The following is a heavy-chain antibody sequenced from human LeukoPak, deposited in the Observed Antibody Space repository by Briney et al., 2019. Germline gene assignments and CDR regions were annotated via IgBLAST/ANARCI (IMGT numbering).Heavy chain of an antibody. CDR3: TRGSIAYYYMDV. CDR2: IYYSGST. J-gene: IGHJ6*03. V-gene: IGHV4-59*01. CDR1: GGSISSYY. D-gene: IGHD3-22*01. Sequence: SETLSLTCTVSGGSISSYYWSWIRQPPGKGLEWIGNIYYSGSTNYNPSLKSRVTISVDTSKDQFSLKLSSVTAADTAVYYCTRGSIAYYYMDVWGKGTTVTISS.